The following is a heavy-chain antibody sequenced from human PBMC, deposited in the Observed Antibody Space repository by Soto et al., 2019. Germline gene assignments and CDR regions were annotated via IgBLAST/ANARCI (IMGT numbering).Heavy chain of an antibody. Sequence: EVQLVESGGGLIQPGGSLRLSCAASGFTVSSNYMSWVRQAPGKGLEWGSVIDSGGSTYYADSVKGRFTISRDNTKNTLYLQMNSLRADDTAVYYCARDVGSRKNWNDSGYFDLWVRGTLVTVSS. CDR3: ARDVGSRKNWNDSGYFDL. CDR2: IDSGGST. J-gene: IGHJ2*01. CDR1: GFTVSSNY. V-gene: IGHV3-53*01. D-gene: IGHD1-1*01.